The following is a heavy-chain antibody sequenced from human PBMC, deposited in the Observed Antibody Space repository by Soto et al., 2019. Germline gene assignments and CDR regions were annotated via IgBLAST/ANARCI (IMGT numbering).Heavy chain of an antibody. CDR3: ARETGLRSSGWSYYFDF. CDR2: ISGSGGTI. V-gene: IGHV3-48*02. Sequence: EAQLVESGGGMVQPGGSLRVSCAASGFTLSSYSMHWVRQAPGKGLEWVSYISGSGGTIYYADSVKGRFTISRDNAKNSLSVQMNSLRYEDTAVYFCARETGLRSSGWSYYFDFWGQGTRVTVSS. D-gene: IGHD6-19*01. J-gene: IGHJ4*02. CDR1: GFTLSSYS.